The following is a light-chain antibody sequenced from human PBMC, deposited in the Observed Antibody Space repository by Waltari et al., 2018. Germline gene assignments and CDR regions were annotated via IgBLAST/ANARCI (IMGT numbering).Light chain of an antibody. Sequence: HELTQLPSVSVSPGQTARISCSGDALSNQYTYWYQQKEGQAPIWVIYIDNERPSGIPERFSGSSSGTTVTLTISAVQAEDEADYYCQSADSSSPYVLFGGGTKLTVL. J-gene: IGLJ2*01. CDR2: IDN. V-gene: IGLV3-25*03. CDR3: QSADSSSPYVL. CDR1: ALSNQY.